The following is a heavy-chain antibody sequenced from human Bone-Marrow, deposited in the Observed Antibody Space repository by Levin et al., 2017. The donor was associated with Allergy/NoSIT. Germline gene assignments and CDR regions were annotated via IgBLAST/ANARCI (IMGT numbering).Heavy chain of an antibody. CDR1: GASINYSY. D-gene: IGHD2-21*01. J-gene: IGHJ4*02. CDR3: ARGGRGDPVPFDY. V-gene: IGHV4-59*01. Sequence: SQTLSLTCTVSGASINYSYWSWVRQSPTKGLEWIGFIDYSGNANYNPPLMGRAIISIDTSKNLFSLNVTSVTAADTAVYFCARGGRGDPVPFDYWGQGSLVTVSS. CDR2: IDYSGNA.